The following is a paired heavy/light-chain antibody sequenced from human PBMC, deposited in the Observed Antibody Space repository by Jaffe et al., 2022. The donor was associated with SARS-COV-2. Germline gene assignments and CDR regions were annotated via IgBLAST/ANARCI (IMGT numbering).Heavy chain of an antibody. CDR3: ARTLGQTRLGSISMVRGVKTSVGGYFDY. CDR1: GGSFSGYY. V-gene: IGHV4-34*01. CDR2: INHSGST. J-gene: IGHJ4*02. Sequence: QVQLQQWGAGLLKPSETLSLTCAVYGGSFSGYYWSWIRQPPGKGLEWIGEINHSGSTNYNPSLKSRVTISVDTSKNQFSLKLSSVTAADTAVYYCARTLGQTRLGSISMVRGVKTSVGGYFDYWGQGTLVTVSS. D-gene: IGHD3-10*01.
Light chain of an antibody. V-gene: IGKV4-1*01. CDR1: QSVLYSSNNKNY. Sequence: DIVMTQSPDSLAVSLGERATINCKSSQSVLYSSNNKNYLTWYQQKPGQPPKLLIYWASTRESGVPDRFSGSGSGTDFTLTISSLQAEDVAVYYCQQYYSTPRTFGQGTKVEIK. CDR2: WAS. J-gene: IGKJ1*01. CDR3: QQYYSTPRT.